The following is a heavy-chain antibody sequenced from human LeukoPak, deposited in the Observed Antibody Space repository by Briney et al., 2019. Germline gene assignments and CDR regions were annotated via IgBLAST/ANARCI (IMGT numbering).Heavy chain of an antibody. V-gene: IGHV3-7*01. J-gene: IGHJ4*02. Sequence: GGSLRLSCAASGFTFSSYWMSWVRQAPGKGLEWVANIKQDGSEKYYVDSVKGRFTISRDNAKNSLYLQMSSLRAEDTAVYYCARACSSGWPDYFDYWGQGTLVTVSS. CDR2: IKQDGSEK. CDR3: ARACSSGWPDYFDY. CDR1: GFTFSSYW. D-gene: IGHD6-19*01.